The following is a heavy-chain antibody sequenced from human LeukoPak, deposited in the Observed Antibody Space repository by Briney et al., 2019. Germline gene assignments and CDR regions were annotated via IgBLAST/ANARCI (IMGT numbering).Heavy chain of an antibody. CDR2: INPSGSST. J-gene: IGHJ4*02. CDR1: GYIFTSYY. V-gene: IGHV1-46*01. CDR3: AREGGVSGSSTSCVSY. D-gene: IGHD2-2*01. Sequence: GASVKVSCKASGYIFTSYYMHWVRQAPGQGLEWMGIINPSGSSTSYAQKFQGRVTMTRDTSTSTVYMELSSLRSEDTAVYYCAREGGVSGSSTSCVSYWGQGTLVTVSS.